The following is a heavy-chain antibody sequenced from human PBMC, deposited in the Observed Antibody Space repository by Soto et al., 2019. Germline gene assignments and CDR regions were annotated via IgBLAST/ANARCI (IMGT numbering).Heavy chain of an antibody. D-gene: IGHD3-22*01. CDR2: IYYSGST. Sequence: QVQLQESGPGLVKPSQTLSLTCTVSGGSISSGDYYWSWIRQPPGKGLEWIGSIYYSGSTYYNPYLKSRVTISVDPSKIQFSLKLSSVTAADTAVYYCAREDYYDSSGYSGWGQGTLVTVSS. CDR3: AREDYYDSSGYSG. CDR1: GGSISSGDYY. J-gene: IGHJ4*02. V-gene: IGHV4-30-4*01.